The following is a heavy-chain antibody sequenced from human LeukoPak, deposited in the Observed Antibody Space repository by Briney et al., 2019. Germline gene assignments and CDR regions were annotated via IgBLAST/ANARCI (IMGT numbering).Heavy chain of an antibody. CDR1: GGTFSSYA. CDR2: IIPIFGIA. D-gene: IGHD2-2*02. J-gene: IGHJ5*02. V-gene: IGHV1-69*04. Sequence: SVKVSCKASGGTFSSYAISWVRQAPGQGLEWMGRIIPIFGIANYAQKFQGRVTTTADKSTSTAYMELSSLRSEDTAVYYCARMGNCSSTSCYTGFDWFDPWGQGTLVTVSS. CDR3: ARMGNCSSTSCYTGFDWFDP.